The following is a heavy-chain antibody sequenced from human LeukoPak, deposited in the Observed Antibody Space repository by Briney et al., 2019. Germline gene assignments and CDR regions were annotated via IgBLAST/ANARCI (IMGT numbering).Heavy chain of an antibody. CDR3: AKVGYCSSTSCYHWVEYYYGMDV. J-gene: IGHJ6*02. CDR2: ISGSGGST. Sequence: PGGSLRLSRAASGFTFSSYAMSWVRQAPGKGLEWVSAISGSGGSTYYADSVKGRFTISRDNSKNTLYLQMNSLRAEDTAVYYCAKVGYCSSTSCYHWVEYYYGMDVWGQGTTVTASS. V-gene: IGHV3-23*01. CDR1: GFTFSSYA. D-gene: IGHD2-2*01.